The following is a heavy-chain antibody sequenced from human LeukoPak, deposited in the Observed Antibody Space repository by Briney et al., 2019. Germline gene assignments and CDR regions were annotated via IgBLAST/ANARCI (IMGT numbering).Heavy chain of an antibody. CDR1: GYTFTAYS. J-gene: IGHJ3*02. CDR2: INPNSGGT. Sequence: ASVKVSCKASGYTFTAYSMHWVRQARGQGLEWMGWINPNSGGTNYAQKFQGRVTMTRDTSITTAYMELSGMRSDDTAVYYCSRDLDYYGSGSFFNIWGQGTMVTVSS. V-gene: IGHV1-2*02. D-gene: IGHD3-10*01. CDR3: SRDLDYYGSGSFFNI.